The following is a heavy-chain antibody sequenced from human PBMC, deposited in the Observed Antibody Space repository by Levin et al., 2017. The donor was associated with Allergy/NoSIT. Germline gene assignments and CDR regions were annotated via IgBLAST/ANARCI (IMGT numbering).Heavy chain of an antibody. CDR1: GYTLTELS. D-gene: IGHD2-2*01. CDR3: ATDLVGSSTSKTLGSCY. J-gene: IGHJ4*02. Sequence: ASVKVSCKVSGYTLTELSMHWVRQAPGKGLEWMGGFDPEDGETIYAQKFQGRVTMTEDTSTDTAYMELSSLRSEDTAVYYCATDLVGSSTSKTLGSCYWGQGTLVTVSS. V-gene: IGHV1-24*01. CDR2: FDPEDGET.